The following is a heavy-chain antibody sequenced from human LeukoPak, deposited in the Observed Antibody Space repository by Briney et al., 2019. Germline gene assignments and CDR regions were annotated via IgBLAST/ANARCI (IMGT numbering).Heavy chain of an antibody. CDR3: AKALRITIFGVVIIVDAFDI. J-gene: IGHJ3*02. CDR1: GFTFSSYA. Sequence: GGSLRLSCAAAGFTFSSYAMSWVRQAPGKGLEWVSAISGSGGSTYYADSVKGRFTISRDNSKNTLYLQMNSLRAEDTAVYYCAKALRITIFGVVIIVDAFDIWGQGTMVTVSS. V-gene: IGHV3-23*01. D-gene: IGHD3-3*01. CDR2: ISGSGGST.